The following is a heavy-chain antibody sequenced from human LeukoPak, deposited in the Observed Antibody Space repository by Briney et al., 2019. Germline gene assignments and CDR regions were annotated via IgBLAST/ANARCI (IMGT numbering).Heavy chain of an antibody. CDR2: IYYSGST. CDR1: GGSISSSSYY. Sequence: SETLSLTCTVSGGSISSSSYYWGWIRQPPGKGLEWIGSIYYSGSTYYNPSLKSRVTISVDTSKNQFSLKLTSVTTADTAVYYCARAGRVKTAALDLDYWGQGTLVTVSS. D-gene: IGHD6-25*01. CDR3: ARAGRVKTAALDLDY. J-gene: IGHJ4*02. V-gene: IGHV4-39*07.